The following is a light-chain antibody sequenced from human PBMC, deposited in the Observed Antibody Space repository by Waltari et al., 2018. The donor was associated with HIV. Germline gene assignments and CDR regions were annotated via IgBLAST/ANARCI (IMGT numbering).Light chain of an antibody. J-gene: IGLJ2*01. V-gene: IGLV1-44*01. CDR2: GHN. CDR3: AAWDDSLTGLV. Sequence: QSVLTQSPSVSGTPGQSVTISCSGSTSNIGRNTVNWYQQFPGTTPKLLIYGHNQRPSGVPDRFSGSKSATSASLAISGLQSEDEADYFCAAWDDSLTGLVFGGGTKLTVL. CDR1: TSNIGRNT.